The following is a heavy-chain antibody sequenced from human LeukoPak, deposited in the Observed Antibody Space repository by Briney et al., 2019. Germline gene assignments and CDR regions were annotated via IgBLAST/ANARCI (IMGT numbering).Heavy chain of an antibody. D-gene: IGHD3-10*01. CDR3: ARDSFGGPGY. CDR1: GYTFSSYD. J-gene: IGHJ4*02. V-gene: IGHV1-2*02. Sequence: GASVKVSCKASGYTFSSYDINWVRQAAGQGLEWMGWINPNSGGTNYAQKFQGRVTMTRDTSISTAYMELSRLRSDDTAVYYCARDSFGGPGYWGQGTLVTVSS. CDR2: INPNSGGT.